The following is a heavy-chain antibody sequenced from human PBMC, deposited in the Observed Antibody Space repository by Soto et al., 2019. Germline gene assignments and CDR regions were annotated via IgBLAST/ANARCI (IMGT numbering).Heavy chain of an antibody. Sequence: SETLSLTCTVSGGSVSSGDFYWSWIRQPPGKGLEWIGYIYYSGSTYYNPSLKSRVIISVDTSKNQFSLKVNSVTAADTAVYYCVRTSVTAMDFNHWGQGDLVTVS. CDR2: IYYSGST. V-gene: IGHV4-30-4*01. D-gene: IGHD4-17*01. CDR1: GGSVSSGDFY. J-gene: IGHJ1*01. CDR3: VRTSVTAMDFNH.